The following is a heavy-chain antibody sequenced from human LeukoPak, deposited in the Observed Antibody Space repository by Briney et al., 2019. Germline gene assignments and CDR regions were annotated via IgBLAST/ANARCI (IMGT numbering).Heavy chain of an antibody. D-gene: IGHD6-6*01. CDR1: GFTFSSYS. J-gene: IGHJ4*02. Sequence: AGGSLRLSCAASGFTFSSYSMNWVRQAPGKGREWVSSISSSSSYIYYADSVKGRFTISRDNSKNTLYLQMNSLRAEDTAVYYCATQIAARSGGDYWGQGTLVTVSS. V-gene: IGHV3-21*01. CDR3: ATQIAARSGGDY. CDR2: ISSSSSYI.